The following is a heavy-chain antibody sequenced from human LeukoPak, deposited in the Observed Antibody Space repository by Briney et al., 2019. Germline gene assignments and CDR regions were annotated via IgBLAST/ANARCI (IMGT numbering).Heavy chain of an antibody. Sequence: PGGSLRLSCAASGFPFNSYWMTWVRQAPGKGLEWVANIKEDGSEKYYVDSVKGRFTISRDNSKNTLYLHMNSLRAEDTAVYYCARAPPYSSSWPLDYWGQGTLVTVSS. D-gene: IGHD6-13*01. CDR1: GFPFNSYW. CDR2: IKEDGSEK. V-gene: IGHV3-7*03. J-gene: IGHJ4*02. CDR3: ARAPPYSSSWPLDY.